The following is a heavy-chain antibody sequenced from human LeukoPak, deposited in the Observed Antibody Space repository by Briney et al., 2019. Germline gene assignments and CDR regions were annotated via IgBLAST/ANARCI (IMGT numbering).Heavy chain of an antibody. D-gene: IGHD4-23*01. CDR1: GDSVSSNSAA. J-gene: IGHJ3*02. Sequence: SQTLSLTCAISGDSVSSNSAAWDWIRQSPSRGLEWLGRTYYRSKWYNDYAVSVKSRITINPDTSKNQFSLQLNSVTPEDTAVYYCARDMTTVVTYADAFDIWGQGTMVTVSS. CDR3: ARDMTTVVTYADAFDI. V-gene: IGHV6-1*01. CDR2: TYYRSKWYN.